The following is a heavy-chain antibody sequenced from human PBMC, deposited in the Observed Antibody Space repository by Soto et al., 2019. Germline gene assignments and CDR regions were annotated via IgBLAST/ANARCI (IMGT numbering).Heavy chain of an antibody. Sequence: PWGSLRLSCAASGFTFISYAMIFFRQSPFKGLEWVSGISGSGGSTYYADFVKGRFTISRDKSKNTLYLQMNSLRAEDTAVYYCAKDIVVVVAAGDAFDIWGQGTMVTVSS. J-gene: IGHJ3*02. D-gene: IGHD2-15*01. CDR3: AKDIVVVVAAGDAFDI. CDR2: ISGSGGST. CDR1: GFTFISYA. V-gene: IGHV3-23*01.